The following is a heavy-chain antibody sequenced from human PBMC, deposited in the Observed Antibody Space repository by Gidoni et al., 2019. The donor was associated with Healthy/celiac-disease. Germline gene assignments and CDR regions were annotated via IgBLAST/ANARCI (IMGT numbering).Heavy chain of an antibody. J-gene: IGHJ4*02. CDR1: GFTFSSYA. CDR2: ISGSGDST. Sequence: EVQLLESGGNLVQPGGSLRLSCAASGFTFSSYAMSWVRQAPGKGLEWVSAISGSGDSTYYADSVKGRFTISRDNSKNTLYLQMNSLRAEYTAVYFCAKLRFPGDYVWGSYQWGQGTLVTVSS. D-gene: IGHD3-16*02. CDR3: AKLRFPGDYVWGSYQ. V-gene: IGHV3-23*01.